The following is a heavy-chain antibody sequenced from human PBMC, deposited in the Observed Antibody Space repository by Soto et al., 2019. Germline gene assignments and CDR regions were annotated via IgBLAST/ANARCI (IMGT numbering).Heavy chain of an antibody. Sequence: GGSLRLSCSASGFNFAAYTMSWVRLTPGKGLEWVGFIRRIAYGGTTDYAASVKGRFTISRDDSRKIVYLQMSRLKIEDTAVYYCPGSLAIDFDSWGQGTLVTVSS. CDR2: IRRIAYGGTT. CDR3: PGSLAIDFDS. CDR1: GFNFAAYT. V-gene: IGHV3-49*04. J-gene: IGHJ4*02.